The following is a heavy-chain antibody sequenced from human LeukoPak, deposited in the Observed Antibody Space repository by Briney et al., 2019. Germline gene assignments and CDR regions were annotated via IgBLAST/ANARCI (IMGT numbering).Heavy chain of an antibody. D-gene: IGHD1-26*01. V-gene: IGHV4-61*09. CDR2: IYTSGATT. Sequence: SETLSLTRTVSDDPLNSGVYYWNWIRQPAGKGLEWIGHIYTSGATTNSNPSLNSRVAISLDTSKTHFSLKLSSVTAADTAVYYCARAKKRSGRSRNYYLDVWGKGTTVTVSS. CDR1: DDPLNSGVYY. J-gene: IGHJ6*03. CDR3: ARAKKRSGRSRNYYLDV.